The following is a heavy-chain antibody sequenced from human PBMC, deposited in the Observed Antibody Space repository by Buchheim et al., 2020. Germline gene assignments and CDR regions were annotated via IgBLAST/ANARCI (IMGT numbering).Heavy chain of an antibody. CDR2: IWYDGSNK. V-gene: IGHV3-33*01. Sequence: QVQLVESGGGVVQPGRSLRLSCAASGFTFSSYGMHWVRQAPGKGLEWVAAIWYDGSNKYYADSVKGRFTISRDNSKNTLYLQMNSLRAEDTAVYYCARDLPFIAAAGPDYWGQGTL. J-gene: IGHJ4*02. D-gene: IGHD6-13*01. CDR3: ARDLPFIAAAGPDY. CDR1: GFTFSSYG.